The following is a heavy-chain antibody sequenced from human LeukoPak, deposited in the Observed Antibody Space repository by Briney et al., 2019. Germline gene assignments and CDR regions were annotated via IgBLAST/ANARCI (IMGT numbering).Heavy chain of an antibody. CDR1: GASIGSYY. J-gene: IGHJ4*02. V-gene: IGHV4-59*01. CDR3: ARGAPGGNDYGDY. Sequence: ASETLSLTCTVSGASIGSYYWSWIRQPPGKGLEWIGYIFHSGSTNYNPSLKSRVTISVDTSKNQLSLKLSSVTAADTAVYYCARGAPGGNDYGDYWGQGTLVTVSS. CDR2: IFHSGST.